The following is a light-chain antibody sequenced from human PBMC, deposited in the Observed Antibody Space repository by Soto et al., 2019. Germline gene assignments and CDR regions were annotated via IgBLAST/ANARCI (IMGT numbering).Light chain of an antibody. CDR3: QQYSSYSAWT. CDR2: DAS. Sequence: DIQMTQSPSTLSASIGDRVSITCRASQSISKWLAWHQQKPGKAPKLLIYDASTLQSGVPPRFSGSGSGTEFTLTIRSLQPDEIATYYCQQYSSYSAWTFGEGTKVEIK. V-gene: IGKV1-5*01. J-gene: IGKJ1*01. CDR1: QSISKW.